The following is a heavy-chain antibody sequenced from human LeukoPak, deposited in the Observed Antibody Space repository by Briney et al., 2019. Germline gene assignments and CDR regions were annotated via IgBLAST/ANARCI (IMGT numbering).Heavy chain of an antibody. J-gene: IGHJ4*02. CDR3: AREINTAMVNLDY. CDR2: INPNSGGT. V-gene: IGHV1-2*02. Sequence: ASVKVSCKASGYTFTGYYMHWVRQAPGQGLEWMGWINPNSGGTNYAQKFQGRVTMTRDTSISTAYMELSRLRSDDTAVYYCAREINTAMVNLDYWGQGTLVAVSS. CDR1: GYTFTGYY. D-gene: IGHD5-18*01.